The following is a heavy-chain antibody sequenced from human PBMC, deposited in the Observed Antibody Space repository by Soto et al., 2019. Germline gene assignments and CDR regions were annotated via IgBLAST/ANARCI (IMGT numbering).Heavy chain of an antibody. CDR3: ARGPVTQTSFIDH. D-gene: IGHD4-4*01. V-gene: IGHV3-30-3*01. J-gene: IGHJ4*02. Sequence: PGGSLRLSCEASGFTFSSYPMHWVSQAPGKGLEWVTVISYDGGNQYYADSVKGRFTISRDNSKDTLYLQMHSLRSDDTAVYFCARGPVTQTSFIDHWGQGTLVTVSS. CDR1: GFTFSSYP. CDR2: ISYDGGNQ.